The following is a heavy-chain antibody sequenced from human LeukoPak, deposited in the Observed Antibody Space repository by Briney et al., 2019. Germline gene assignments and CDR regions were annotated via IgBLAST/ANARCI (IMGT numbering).Heavy chain of an antibody. V-gene: IGHV3-53*01. Sequence: GGSLRLSCAASGFTVSSNYMSWVRQAPGKGLEWVSVIYSGGSTYYADSVMGRFTISRDNSKNTLYLEMSSLRAEDTAVYYCAKDRGRYYDSSGYYWGYYFDSWGQGILVTVST. CDR1: GFTVSSNY. D-gene: IGHD3-22*01. J-gene: IGHJ4*02. CDR2: IYSGGST. CDR3: AKDRGRYYDSSGYYWGYYFDS.